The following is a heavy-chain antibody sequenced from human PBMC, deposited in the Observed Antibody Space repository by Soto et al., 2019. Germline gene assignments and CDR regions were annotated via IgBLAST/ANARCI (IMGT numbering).Heavy chain of an antibody. V-gene: IGHV1-69*13. CDR1: GGTFSSYS. CDR3: ARDQGATILNAFDI. J-gene: IGHJ3*02. CDR2: IIPIFATA. Sequence: GGSVKVSCKASGGTFSSYSISWVRQGPGQGLEWMGGIIPIFATANYAQKFQGRVTITADESTSTAYMELNSLRSEDTAVYYCARDQGATILNAFDIWGQGTMVTVSS. D-gene: IGHD1-26*01.